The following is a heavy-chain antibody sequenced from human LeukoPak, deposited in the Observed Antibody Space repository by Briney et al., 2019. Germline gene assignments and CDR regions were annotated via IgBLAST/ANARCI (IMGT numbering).Heavy chain of an antibody. CDR3: ARGYYDSNLL. CDR1: GFIFTRHA. D-gene: IGHD3-22*01. CDR2: ISYDGSNK. V-gene: IGHV3-30*04. J-gene: IGHJ4*02. Sequence: GGSLRLSCAASGFIFTRHAMTWVRQAPGKGLEWVAVISYDGSNKYYADSVKGRFTISRDNSKNTLYLQMNSLRAEDTAVYYCARGYYDSNLLWGQGTLVTVSS.